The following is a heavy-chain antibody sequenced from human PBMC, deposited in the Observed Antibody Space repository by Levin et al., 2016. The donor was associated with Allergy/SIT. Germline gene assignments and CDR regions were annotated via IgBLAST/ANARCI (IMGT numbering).Heavy chain of an antibody. CDR3: ARVGPQGSLFGVVPFDY. CDR2: INPGYGST. CDR1: GYTFITYY. V-gene: IGHV1-46*01. Sequence: ASVKVSCKASGYTFITYYMHWVRQAPGQGLEWMGVINPGYGSTSYAQRFQGRVTMTTDTSTSTVYMELSSLRSEDAAVYYCARVGPQGSLFGVVPFDYWGQGTLVTVSS. J-gene: IGHJ4*02. D-gene: IGHD3-3*01.